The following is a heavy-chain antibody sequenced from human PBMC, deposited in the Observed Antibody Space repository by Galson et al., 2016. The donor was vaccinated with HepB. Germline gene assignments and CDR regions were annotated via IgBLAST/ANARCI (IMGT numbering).Heavy chain of an antibody. CDR1: GFTFSEYY. Sequence: SLRLSCAASGFTFSEYYMEWVRQAAGKGQEWVGRARTNPKSYSPAYAAPVQGRFTLSSADSKNSLYLQMSSLKTEDTAVYYCVSSFCDRSGSVWDFNIWGHGTMVTVSS. CDR2: ARTNPKSYSP. D-gene: IGHD3-22*01. CDR3: VSSFCDRSGSVWDFNI. V-gene: IGHV3-72*01. J-gene: IGHJ3*02.